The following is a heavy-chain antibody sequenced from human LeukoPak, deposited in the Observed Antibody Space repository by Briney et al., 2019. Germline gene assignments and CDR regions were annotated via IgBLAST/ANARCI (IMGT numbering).Heavy chain of an antibody. CDR3: AKCPLGEYYDILTGYYQRYYDYGMDV. CDR1: GFTFSSYA. Sequence: GGSLRLSCAASGFTFSSYAMSWVRQAPGKGLEWVSAISGSGGSTYYADSVRGRFTISRDNSKNTLYLQMNSLRAEDTAVYYCAKCPLGEYYDILTGYYQRYYDYGMDVWGQGTTVTVSS. CDR2: ISGSGGST. D-gene: IGHD3-9*01. J-gene: IGHJ6*02. V-gene: IGHV3-23*01.